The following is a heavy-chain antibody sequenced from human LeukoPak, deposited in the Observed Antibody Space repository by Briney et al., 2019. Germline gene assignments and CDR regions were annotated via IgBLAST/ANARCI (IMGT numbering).Heavy chain of an antibody. CDR2: ISGSGGNT. CDR1: GFTFDDYA. V-gene: IGHV3-23*01. Sequence: GGSLRLSCAASGFTFDDYAMHWVRQAPGKGLEWVSSISGSGGNTYYADSVKGRFTISRDNSKNTLYLQMNSLRAEDTAVYYCAKPARTDAFDIWGQGTMITVSS. J-gene: IGHJ3*02. CDR3: AKPARTDAFDI. D-gene: IGHD1-14*01.